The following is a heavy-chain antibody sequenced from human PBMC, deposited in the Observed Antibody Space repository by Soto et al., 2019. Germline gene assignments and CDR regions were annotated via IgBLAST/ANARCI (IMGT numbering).Heavy chain of an antibody. D-gene: IGHD1-26*01. CDR1: GFTFSSYA. J-gene: IGHJ4*02. V-gene: IGHV3-23*01. Sequence: EVQLLESGGGLVQPGGSLRLSCAASGFTFSSYAMSWVRQAPGKGLEWVSAISGSGGSTYYADSVKGRFTISRDNSKNTLYLQMNSLRAEDTAVYYCARVRLYSGSYYRAFDYWGQGTLVTVSS. CDR3: ARVRLYSGSYYRAFDY. CDR2: ISGSGGST.